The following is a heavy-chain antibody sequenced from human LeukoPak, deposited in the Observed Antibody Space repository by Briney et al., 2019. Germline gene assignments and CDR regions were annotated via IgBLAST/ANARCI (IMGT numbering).Heavy chain of an antibody. CDR1: GFTSSSYA. CDR2: ISGSGGST. Sequence: GGSLRLSCAASGFTSSSYAMSWVRQAPGKGLEWVSAISGSGGSTYYADSVKGRFTISRDNSKNTLYLQMNSLRAEDTAVYYCAKSKGSGYDWDYWGQGTLVTVSS. D-gene: IGHD5-12*01. V-gene: IGHV3-23*01. J-gene: IGHJ4*02. CDR3: AKSKGSGYDWDY.